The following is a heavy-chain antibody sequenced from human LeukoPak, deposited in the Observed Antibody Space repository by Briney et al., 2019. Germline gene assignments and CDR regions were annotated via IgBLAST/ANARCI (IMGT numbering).Heavy chain of an antibody. CDR2: ISAYNGNT. CDR1: GYTFTGYY. J-gene: IGHJ4*02. Sequence: ASVKVSCKASGYTFTGYYMHWVRQAPGQGLEWMGWISAYNGNTNYAQKLQGRVTMTTDTSTSTAYMELRSLRSDDTAVYYCARGSLYYYDSSGYYYPFDYWGQGTLVTVSS. V-gene: IGHV1-18*04. CDR3: ARGSLYYYDSSGYYYPFDY. D-gene: IGHD3-22*01.